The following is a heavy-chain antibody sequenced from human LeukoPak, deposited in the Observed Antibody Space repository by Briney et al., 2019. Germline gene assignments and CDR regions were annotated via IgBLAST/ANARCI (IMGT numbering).Heavy chain of an antibody. Sequence: PGGSLRLSCAASGFTFSSYAMHWVRQAPGKGLEWVAVISYDGSNKYYADSVKGRFTISRDNSKNTLYLQMNSLRAEDTAVYYCARAGYCSSTSCKPRSSNFDYWGQGILVTVSS. J-gene: IGHJ4*02. CDR2: ISYDGSNK. CDR1: GFTFSSYA. V-gene: IGHV3-30*01. CDR3: ARAGYCSSTSCKPRSSNFDY. D-gene: IGHD2-2*01.